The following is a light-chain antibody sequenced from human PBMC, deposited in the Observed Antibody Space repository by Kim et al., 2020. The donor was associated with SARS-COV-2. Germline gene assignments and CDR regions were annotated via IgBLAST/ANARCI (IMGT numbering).Light chain of an antibody. V-gene: IGLV1-51*01. Sequence: GQKVTISCSGGNSNIGNNYVSWYQQLPGTAPKLLIYDNNKRPSGIPDRFSGSKSGTSATLGITGLQTGDEADYYCGTWDNSLDDGVFGGGTQLTVL. CDR1: NSNIGNNY. J-gene: IGLJ3*02. CDR3: GTWDNSLDDGV. CDR2: DNN.